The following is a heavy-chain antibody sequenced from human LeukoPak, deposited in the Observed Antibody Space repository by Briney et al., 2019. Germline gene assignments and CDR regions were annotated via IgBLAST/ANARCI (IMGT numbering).Heavy chain of an antibody. CDR1: GYTFTANY. D-gene: IGHD2/OR15-2a*01. CDR2: LNPYSGAT. Sequence: ASVKVSCKTSGYTFTANYMQWVRQAPGQGLEWMGWLNPYSGATKYAQQFQGRVTMTRDTSINTAYLELSRLTSDDTAVYYCARYRCKTTSGCEDTDAFDTWGQGSLVTVSS. CDR3: ARYRCKTTSGCEDTDAFDT. V-gene: IGHV1-2*02. J-gene: IGHJ3*02.